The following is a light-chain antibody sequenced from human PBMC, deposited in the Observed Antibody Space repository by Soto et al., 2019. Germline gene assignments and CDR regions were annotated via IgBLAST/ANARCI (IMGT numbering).Light chain of an antibody. CDR3: QQYNSYLTWT. J-gene: IGKJ1*01. Sequence: DIQMTQSPSTLSASVGDRVTITCRASQSISSWLAWYQQKPGKAPKLLIYKASSLESGVPSRFSGSGSGTEFTLTISSLQPDDFATYSCQQYNSYLTWTFGQGTKVEIK. CDR1: QSISSW. V-gene: IGKV1-5*03. CDR2: KAS.